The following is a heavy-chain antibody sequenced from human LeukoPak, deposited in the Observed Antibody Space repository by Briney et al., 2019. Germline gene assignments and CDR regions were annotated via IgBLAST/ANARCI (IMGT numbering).Heavy chain of an antibody. V-gene: IGHV3-74*01. J-gene: IGHJ4*02. CDR1: GFTFSSYW. D-gene: IGHD3-22*01. CDR3: ARDAHYYDSSGYYSAPHFDY. CDR2: INSDGSST. Sequence: PGGSLRLSCAASGFTFSSYWMHWVRQAPGKGLVWVSRINSDGSSTSYADSVKGRFTISRDNAKNTPYLQMNSLRAEDTAVYYCARDAHYYDSSGYYSAPHFDYWGQGTLVTVSS.